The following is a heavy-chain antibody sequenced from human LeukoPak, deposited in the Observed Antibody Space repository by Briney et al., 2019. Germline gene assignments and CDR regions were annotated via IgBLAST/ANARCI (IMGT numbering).Heavy chain of an antibody. J-gene: IGHJ4*02. D-gene: IGHD2-8*01. V-gene: IGHV4-34*01. CDR2: IDDSGTT. CDR3: ARVSGYCSDGVCRFDY. Sequence: SSETLSLTCAVYGGSSIGYSWSWVRQPPGKGQEWIGEIDDSGTTNYRPSLKSRVIISVDTSKNQLSLKVTSVTAADTAVYYCARVSGYCSDGVCRFDYWGQGTLVTVSS. CDR1: GGSSIGYS.